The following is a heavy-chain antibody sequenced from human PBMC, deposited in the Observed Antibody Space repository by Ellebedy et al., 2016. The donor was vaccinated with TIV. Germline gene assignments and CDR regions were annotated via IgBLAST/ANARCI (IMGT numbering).Heavy chain of an antibody. CDR1: GGSISSYY. D-gene: IGHD3-22*01. J-gene: IGHJ3*02. CDR2: IYYSGST. CDR3: AREGMGGYYDSSGHYYGDAFDI. V-gene: IGHV4-59*01. Sequence: GSLRLXXTVSGGSISSYYWSWIRQPPGKGLEWIGYIYYSGSTNYNPSLKSRVTISVDTSKNQLSLKLSSVTAADTAVYYCAREGMGGYYDSSGHYYGDAFDIWGQGTMVTVSS.